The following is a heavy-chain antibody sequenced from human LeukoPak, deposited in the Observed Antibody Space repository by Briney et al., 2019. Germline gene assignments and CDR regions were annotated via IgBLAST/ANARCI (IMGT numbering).Heavy chain of an antibody. CDR2: IYTGGST. CDR1: GGSINSYF. CDR3: ARSPAVPAAIYVDY. D-gene: IGHD2-2*02. J-gene: IGHJ4*02. Sequence: SETLSLTCTVSGGSINSYFWTWIRQPAGKGLEWIGRIYTGGSTNYNPSLKSRVTMSVDTSKNQFSLKLNSVTAADTAVYYCARSPAVPAAIYVDYWGQGTLVTVSS. V-gene: IGHV4-4*07.